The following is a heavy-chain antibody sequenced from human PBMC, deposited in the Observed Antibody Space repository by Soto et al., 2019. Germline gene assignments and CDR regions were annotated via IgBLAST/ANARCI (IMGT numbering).Heavy chain of an antibody. J-gene: IGHJ4*02. D-gene: IGHD2-15*01. V-gene: IGHV1-18*04. CDR2: ISAYNGNT. Sequence: QVQLVQSGAEVKKPGASVKVSCKASGYTFTSYGISWVRQAPGQGLEWMGWISAYNGNTNYAQKLQGRVTMTTDTSTSTAYLELRSLRSDDTAVYYCARTYCSGGSCYPVDYWGQGTLVTVSS. CDR3: ARTYCSGGSCYPVDY. CDR1: GYTFTSYG.